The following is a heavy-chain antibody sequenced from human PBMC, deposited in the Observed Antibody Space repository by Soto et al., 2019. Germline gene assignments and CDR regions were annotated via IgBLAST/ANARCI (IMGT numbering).Heavy chain of an antibody. V-gene: IGHV3-53*05. J-gene: IGHJ4*02. D-gene: IGHD3-22*01. Sequence: GGSLRLSCEVSGFSVTANYMSWVRQAPGKGLEWVSVIYSGGSTYYVDSVKGRFTISRDNSKKTLYLQMNSLRPEDTALYYCAKDEYYYSRSGYYIFDSWGQGTLVTVSS. CDR1: GFSVTANY. CDR2: IYSGGST. CDR3: AKDEYYYSRSGYYIFDS.